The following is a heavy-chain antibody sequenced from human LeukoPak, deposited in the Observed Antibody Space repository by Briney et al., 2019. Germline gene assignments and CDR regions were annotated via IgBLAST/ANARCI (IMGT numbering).Heavy chain of an antibody. D-gene: IGHD3-3*01. CDR3: AKDGIFGVVLDYFDY. V-gene: IGHV3-30*18. Sequence: PGGSLRLSCAASGFTLSSYGMHWVRQAPGKGLEWVAVISYDGSNKYYADSVKGRFTISRDNSKNTLYLQMNSLRVEDTAVYYCAKDGIFGVVLDYFDYWGQGTLVTVSS. J-gene: IGHJ4*02. CDR2: ISYDGSNK. CDR1: GFTLSSYG.